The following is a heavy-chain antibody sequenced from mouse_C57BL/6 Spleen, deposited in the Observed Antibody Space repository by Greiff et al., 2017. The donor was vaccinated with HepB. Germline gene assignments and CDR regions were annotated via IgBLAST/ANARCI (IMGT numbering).Heavy chain of an antibody. J-gene: IGHJ4*01. CDR3: ASPGISYYAMDY. V-gene: IGHV2-2*01. Sequence: QVQLKESGPGLVQPSQRLSITCTVSGFSLTSYGVHWVRQSPGKGLEWLGVIWSGGSTDYNAAFISRLSISKDNSKSQVFFKMNSLQADDTAIYYCASPGISYYAMDYWGQGTSVTVSS. CDR2: IWSGGST. CDR1: GFSLTSYG.